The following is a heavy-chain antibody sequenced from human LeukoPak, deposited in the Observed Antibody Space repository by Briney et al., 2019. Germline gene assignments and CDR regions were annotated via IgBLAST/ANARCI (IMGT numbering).Heavy chain of an antibody. CDR1: GFPFSDYV. Sequence: QAGGSLRLSCAASGFPFSDYVMSWVRQAPGEGLEWIAYINHNAETIYYADSVKGRFTISRDNSKNTLYLQMNSLRAEDTAVYYCAKADTAMEMVHDYWGQGTLVTVSS. CDR3: AKADTAMEMVHDY. J-gene: IGHJ4*02. CDR2: INHNAETI. D-gene: IGHD5-18*01. V-gene: IGHV3-23*01.